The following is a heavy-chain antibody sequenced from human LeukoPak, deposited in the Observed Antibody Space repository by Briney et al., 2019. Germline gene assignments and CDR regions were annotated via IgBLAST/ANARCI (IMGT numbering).Heavy chain of an antibody. Sequence: PSETLSLTCTVSGGSISSYYWSWIRQPAGKGLEWIGRIYTSGSTNYNPSLKSRVTMSVDTSKNQFSLKLSSVAAADTAVYYCARAADTAMYYYYYMDVWGKGTTVTVSS. CDR2: IYTSGST. D-gene: IGHD5-18*01. J-gene: IGHJ6*03. CDR1: GGSISSYY. CDR3: ARAADTAMYYYYYMDV. V-gene: IGHV4-4*07.